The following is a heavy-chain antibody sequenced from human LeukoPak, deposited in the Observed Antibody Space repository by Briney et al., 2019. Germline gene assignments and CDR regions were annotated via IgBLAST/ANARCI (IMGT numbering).Heavy chain of an antibody. V-gene: IGHV3-30*02. CDR3: VRRFDS. J-gene: IGHJ4*02. CDR2: IRYDGTTK. Sequence: GGSLRLSCAASGFTFSSFGMHWVRQAPGKGLVWVTFIRYDGTTKYYADSVKGRFAISRDNSKNTLYLQMSSLRAEDTAVYYCVRRFDSWGQGTLVTVSS. CDR1: GFTFSSFG.